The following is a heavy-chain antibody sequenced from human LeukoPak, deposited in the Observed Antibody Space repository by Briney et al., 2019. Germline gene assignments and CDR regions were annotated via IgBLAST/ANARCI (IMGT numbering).Heavy chain of an antibody. CDR2: INHSGST. V-gene: IGHV4-34*01. CDR1: GGSFSGYY. J-gene: IGHJ4*02. D-gene: IGHD6-19*01. Sequence: PSETLSLTCAVYGGSFSGYYWSWIRQPPGKGLEWIGEINHSGSTNYNPSLKSRVTISVDTSKNQFSLKLSSVTAADTAVYYCAGLRSGGSSGWHLDYWGQGTLVTVSS. CDR3: AGLRSGGSSGWHLDY.